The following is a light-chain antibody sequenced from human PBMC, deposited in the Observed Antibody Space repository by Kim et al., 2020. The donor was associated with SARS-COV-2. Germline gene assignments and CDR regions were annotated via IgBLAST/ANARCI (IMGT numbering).Light chain of an antibody. J-gene: IGKJ2*03. V-gene: IGKV1-17*03. CDR2: AAS. CDR3: QQHKGYALS. CDR1: QDIRNY. Sequence: DTQMTQSPSAMSASVGDRVTITCRVSQDIRNYLGWFQQKPGKVPKRLIYAASSLYSGVPSMFSGSGSGTEITLPIDSLQPEDFATYYYQQHKGYALSFGQGTKLEI.